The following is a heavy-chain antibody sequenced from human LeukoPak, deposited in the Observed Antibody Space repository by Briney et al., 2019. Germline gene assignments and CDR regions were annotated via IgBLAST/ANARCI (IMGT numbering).Heavy chain of an antibody. J-gene: IGHJ5*02. D-gene: IGHD6-19*01. Sequence: PSETLSLTCTVSGGSISSYYWSWIRQPPGKGLEWIGYIYYSGSTYYNPPLKSRVTISVDTSKNQFSLKLSSVTAADTAVYYCARSVAVAANWFDPWGQGTLVTVSS. V-gene: IGHV4-59*06. CDR1: GGSISSYY. CDR2: IYYSGST. CDR3: ARSVAVAANWFDP.